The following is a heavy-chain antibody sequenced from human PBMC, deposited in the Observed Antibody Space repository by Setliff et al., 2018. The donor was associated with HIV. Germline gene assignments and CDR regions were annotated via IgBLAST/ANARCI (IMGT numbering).Heavy chain of an antibody. Sequence: SETLSLTCAVYGESFRGYQWTWIRQPPGKGLEWIGEINHSGSTNYNPSLKSRVTISVDTSKNQFSLKLNSVTAADTAVYYCAREDYYYYGMDVWGQGTTVTVSS. V-gene: IGHV4-34*01. CDR1: GESFRGYQ. CDR2: INHSGST. J-gene: IGHJ6*02. CDR3: AREDYYYYGMDV.